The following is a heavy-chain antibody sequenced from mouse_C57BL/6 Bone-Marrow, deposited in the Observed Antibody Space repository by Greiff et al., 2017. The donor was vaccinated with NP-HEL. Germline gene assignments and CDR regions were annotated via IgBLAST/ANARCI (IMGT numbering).Heavy chain of an antibody. CDR1: GYTFTSYW. CDR2: IYPGNSDT. V-gene: IGHV1-5*01. Sequence: SGTVLARPGASVKMSCKTSGYTFTSYWMHWVKQRPGQGLEWIGAIYPGNSDTSYNQKFKGKAKLTAVTSASTAYMELSSLTNEDSAVYYCTRNIPNLLWDYWGQGTTLTVSS. D-gene: IGHD2-1*01. CDR3: TRNIPNLLWDY. J-gene: IGHJ2*01.